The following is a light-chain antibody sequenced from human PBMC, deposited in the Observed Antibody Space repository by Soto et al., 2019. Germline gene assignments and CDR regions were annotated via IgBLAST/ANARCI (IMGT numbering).Light chain of an antibody. CDR1: QSVSSSY. Sequence: EIVLTQSPGTLSLSPGERATLSCRASQSVSSSYLAWYQQKPGQAPRLLIYGASSRATGIPDRFSGSGSGTDFTLTICRLEPEDFAVYYCQQYGSSRTFGQGTKLEIK. V-gene: IGKV3-20*01. J-gene: IGKJ2*02. CDR2: GAS. CDR3: QQYGSSRT.